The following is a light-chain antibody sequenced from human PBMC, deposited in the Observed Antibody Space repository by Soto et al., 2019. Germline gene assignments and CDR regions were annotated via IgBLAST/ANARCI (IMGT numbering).Light chain of an antibody. CDR1: QDISSW. Sequence: DIQMTQSPSYVAASVGDRVTITCRATQDISSWLAWYQQKPGKAPKLLIYKATTLETGVPSRFSGSGSETEFTLTISSLQPDDLGTYYCQQYNNYFTFGQGTKGDIK. J-gene: IGKJ1*01. CDR3: QQYNNYFT. CDR2: KAT. V-gene: IGKV1-5*03.